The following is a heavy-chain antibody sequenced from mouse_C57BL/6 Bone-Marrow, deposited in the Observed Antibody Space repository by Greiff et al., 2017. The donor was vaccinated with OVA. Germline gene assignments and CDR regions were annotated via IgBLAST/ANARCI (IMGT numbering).Heavy chain of an antibody. V-gene: IGHV6-3*01. CDR2: IRLKSDNYAT. CDR1: GFTFSNYW. Sequence: VQLKESGGGLVQPGGSMKLSCVASGFTFSNYWMNWVRQSPEKGLEWVAQIRLKSDNYATHYAESVKGRFTISRDDSKSSVYLQMNNLRAEDTGIYYCTAQSTMVTTGSWFAYWGQGTLGTVSA. J-gene: IGHJ3*01. CDR3: TAQSTMVTTGSWFAY. D-gene: IGHD2-2*01.